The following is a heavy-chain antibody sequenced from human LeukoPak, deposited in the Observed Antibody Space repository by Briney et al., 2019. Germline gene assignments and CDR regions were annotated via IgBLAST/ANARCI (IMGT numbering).Heavy chain of an antibody. Sequence: PGGSLRLSCEVSGFTFSSYAMSWVRQAPGKGLERVSGISGSGGSTYYADSVKGRFTISRDNSKNTLYLQMNSLRAEDTAVYYCAKDTIEVGGYYFDYWGQGTLVTVSS. D-gene: IGHD6-19*01. J-gene: IGHJ4*02. V-gene: IGHV3-23*01. CDR1: GFTFSSYA. CDR3: AKDTIEVGGYYFDY. CDR2: ISGSGGST.